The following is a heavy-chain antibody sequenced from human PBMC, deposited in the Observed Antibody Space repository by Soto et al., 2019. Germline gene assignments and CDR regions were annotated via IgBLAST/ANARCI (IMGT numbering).Heavy chain of an antibody. Sequence: EVQLVESGGGLVKPGGSLRLSCAASGFTFSSYSMNWVRQAPGKGLEWVSSISSSSSYIYYADSVKGRFTISRDNAKNSLYLQINSLRAEDTAVYYCATLATGSGIDYWGQGTLVTVSS. J-gene: IGHJ4*02. V-gene: IGHV3-21*01. CDR3: ATLATGSGIDY. CDR2: ISSSSSYI. CDR1: GFTFSSYS. D-gene: IGHD3-10*01.